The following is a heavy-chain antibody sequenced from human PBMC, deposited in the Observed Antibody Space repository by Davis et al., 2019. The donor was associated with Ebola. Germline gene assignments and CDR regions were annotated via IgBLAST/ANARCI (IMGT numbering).Heavy chain of an antibody. J-gene: IGHJ4*02. Sequence: GGSLRLSCAASGFTFSNYAIHWVRQAPGKGLEWVAVISDDGSDKFYADSVKGRFTISRDSSKNTLNLQMNSLGAEDTAMYYCARAWGHYYYFDYWGQGSMVTVSS. CDR2: ISDDGSDK. CDR3: ARAWGHYYYFDY. V-gene: IGHV3-30-3*01. D-gene: IGHD3-16*01. CDR1: GFTFSNYA.